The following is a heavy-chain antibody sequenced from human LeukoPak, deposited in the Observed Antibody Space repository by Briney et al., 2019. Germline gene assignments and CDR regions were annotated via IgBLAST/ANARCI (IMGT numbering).Heavy chain of an antibody. J-gene: IGHJ4*02. Sequence: SETLSLTCTVSGGSISSSSYYWGWIRQPPGTGLEWVGSIYYSGSTYYNPSLKSRVTISVDTSKNQFSLKLSSVTAADTAVYYCARGVVIAPQTFDYWGQGTLVTVSS. CDR3: ARGVVIAPQTFDY. D-gene: IGHD2-21*01. CDR2: IYYSGST. V-gene: IGHV4-39*07. CDR1: GGSISSSSYY.